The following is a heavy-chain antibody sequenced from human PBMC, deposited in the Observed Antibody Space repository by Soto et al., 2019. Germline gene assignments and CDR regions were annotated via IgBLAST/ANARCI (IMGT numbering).Heavy chain of an antibody. J-gene: IGHJ4*02. V-gene: IGHV3-30-3*01. D-gene: IGHD4-17*01. CDR3: ARDRAGDYDYFDY. Sequence: HPGGSLRLSCAASGFTFSSYAMHWVRQAPGKGLEWVPVISYDGSNKYYADSVKGRFTISRDNSKNTLYLQMNSLRAEDTAVYYCARDRAGDYDYFDYWGQGTLVTVSS. CDR2: ISYDGSNK. CDR1: GFTFSSYA.